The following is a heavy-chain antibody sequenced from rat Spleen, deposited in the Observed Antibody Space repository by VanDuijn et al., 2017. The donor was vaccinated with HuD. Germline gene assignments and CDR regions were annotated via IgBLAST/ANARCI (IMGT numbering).Heavy chain of an antibody. Sequence: EVQLVESGGGLVQPGRSMKLSCAASGFTFSNYYMAWVRQAPTKGLEWVASISTGGGNTYYRDSVKGRFTVSRDNAKSTLYLQMDSLKSEDTATYYCAREANIPFHYFDYWGQGVMVTVSS. CDR1: GFTFSNYY. V-gene: IGHV5-25*01. CDR3: AREANIPFHYFDY. J-gene: IGHJ2*01. D-gene: IGHD1-5*01. CDR2: ISTGGGNT.